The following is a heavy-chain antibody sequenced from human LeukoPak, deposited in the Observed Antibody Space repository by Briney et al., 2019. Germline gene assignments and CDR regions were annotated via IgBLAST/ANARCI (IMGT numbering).Heavy chain of an antibody. CDR3: ARGAGKTIFGVVQGWFDP. J-gene: IGHJ5*02. CDR1: GYSISSGYY. CDR2: IYHSGST. D-gene: IGHD3-3*01. V-gene: IGHV4-38-2*02. Sequence: PETLSLTCTVSGYSISSGYYWGWIRQPPGKGLEWIGSIYHSGSTYYNPSLKGRVTISVDTSKNQFSLKLSSVTAADTAVYYCARGAGKTIFGVVQGWFDPWGQGTLVTVSS.